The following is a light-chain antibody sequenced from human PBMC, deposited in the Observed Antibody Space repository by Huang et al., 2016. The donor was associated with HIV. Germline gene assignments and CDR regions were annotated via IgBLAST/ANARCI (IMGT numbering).Light chain of an antibody. CDR3: QQYNNWPPEYT. Sequence: EIVMTQSPATLSVSPGERATLSCRASQSVSNHLAWYQQKPGLAPTLLIYGASTRATGIPARFSGSGSGTGFTLTISSLQSEDFAVYYCQQYNNWPPEYTFGQGTKLEIK. J-gene: IGKJ2*01. CDR2: GAS. V-gene: IGKV3-15*01. CDR1: QSVSNH.